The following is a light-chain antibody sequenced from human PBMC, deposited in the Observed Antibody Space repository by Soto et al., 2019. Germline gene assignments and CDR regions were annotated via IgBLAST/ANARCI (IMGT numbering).Light chain of an antibody. V-gene: IGKV4-1*01. CDR1: QSVLFSSNNKNY. J-gene: IGKJ4*01. Sequence: DIVMTQSPDSLAVSLGERATINCKSSQSVLFSSNNKNYLAWYQQKSGQPPKLLISWASTRESGVPDRFSGSGSETDFTLTISSLRAEDVAVYYRQQYYGTTSPTFGGGTRVEIK. CDR2: WAS. CDR3: QQYYGTTSPT.